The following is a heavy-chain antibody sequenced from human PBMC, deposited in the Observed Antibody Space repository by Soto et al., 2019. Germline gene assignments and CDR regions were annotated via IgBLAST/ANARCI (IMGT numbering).Heavy chain of an antibody. CDR1: GFSFSDAW. Sequence: EVQLVESGGGLVKPGGSLRLSCAASGFSFSDAWMNWVRQAPGKGLDWVGRIKSKTDGGTTVYAAPVKGRFTISRDDSENTLHLQMNSLKTEDTAVYYCATGRRLQYLDWLADFDSLGQGTLVTVSS. D-gene: IGHD3-9*01. CDR2: IKSKTDGGTT. J-gene: IGHJ4*02. V-gene: IGHV3-15*07. CDR3: ATGRRLQYLDWLADFDS.